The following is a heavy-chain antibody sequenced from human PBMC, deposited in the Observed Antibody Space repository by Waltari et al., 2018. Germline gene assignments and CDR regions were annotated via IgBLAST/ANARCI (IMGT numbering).Heavy chain of an antibody. CDR1: GFTFDDYA. D-gene: IGHD6-19*01. V-gene: IGHV3-9*01. CDR3: AKDIGMAGTFPFDP. J-gene: IGHJ5*02. Sequence: EVQLVESGGGLVQPGRSLRLSCAASGFTFDDYAMHWVRQAPGKGLEWVSGISWNSGSIGYADSVKGRFTISRDNAKNSLYLQMNSLRAEDTALYYCAKDIGMAGTFPFDPWGQGTLVTVSS. CDR2: ISWNSGSI.